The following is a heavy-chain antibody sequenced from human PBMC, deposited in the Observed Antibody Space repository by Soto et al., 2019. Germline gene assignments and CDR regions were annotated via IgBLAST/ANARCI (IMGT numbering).Heavy chain of an antibody. J-gene: IGHJ6*03. CDR2: ISGSGGST. CDR1: GFTFSSYA. D-gene: IGHD2-15*01. Sequence: GGSLRLSCAASGFTFSSYAMSWVRQAPGKGLEWVSAISGSGGSTYYADSVKGRFTISRDNSKNTLYLQMNSLRAEDTAVYYCAKEGFCSGGTSCPGGSYYYYYMDVWGKGTTVTVSS. V-gene: IGHV3-23*01. CDR3: AKEGFCSGGTSCPGGSYYYYYMDV.